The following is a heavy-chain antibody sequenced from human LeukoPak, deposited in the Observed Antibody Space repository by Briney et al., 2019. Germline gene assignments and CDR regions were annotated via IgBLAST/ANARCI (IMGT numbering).Heavy chain of an antibody. CDR2: IIPILGIA. Sequence: ASVKVSCKASGGTFSSYAISWVRQAPGQGLEWIGRIIPILGIANYAQKFQGRVTITADKSTSTAYMELSSLRSEDTAVYYCASGFSDYYDSSGYYHDYWGQGTLVTVSS. D-gene: IGHD3-22*01. CDR1: GGTFSSYA. CDR3: ASGFSDYYDSSGYYHDY. V-gene: IGHV1-69*04. J-gene: IGHJ4*02.